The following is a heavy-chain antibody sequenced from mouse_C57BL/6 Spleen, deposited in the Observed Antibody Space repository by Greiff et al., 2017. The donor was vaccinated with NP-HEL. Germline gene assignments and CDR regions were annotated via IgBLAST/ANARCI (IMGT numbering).Heavy chain of an antibody. Sequence: EVKLMESGGGLVKPGGSLKLSCAASGFTFSDYGMHWVRQAPEKGLEWVAYISSGSSTIYYADTVKGRFTISRDNAKNTLFLQMTSLRSEDTAMYYCARDGSSYDLDYWGQGTTLTVSS. CDR2: ISSGSSTI. CDR3: ARDGSSYDLDY. D-gene: IGHD1-1*01. CDR1: GFTFSDYG. J-gene: IGHJ2*01. V-gene: IGHV5-17*01.